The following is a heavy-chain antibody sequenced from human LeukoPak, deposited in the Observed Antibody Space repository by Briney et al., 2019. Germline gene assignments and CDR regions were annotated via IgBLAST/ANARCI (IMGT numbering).Heavy chain of an antibody. D-gene: IGHD6-19*01. CDR1: GYAFTSYD. V-gene: IGHV1-8*01. Sequence: ASVKVSCKASGYAFTSYDINWVRQATGQGLEWMGWMNPNSGNTGYAQKFQGRVTMTRNTSLSTAYMELSSLRSEDTAVYYCARGDSSGWYQSSLYYFDYWGQGTLVTVSS. CDR2: MNPNSGNT. CDR3: ARGDSSGWYQSSLYYFDY. J-gene: IGHJ4*02.